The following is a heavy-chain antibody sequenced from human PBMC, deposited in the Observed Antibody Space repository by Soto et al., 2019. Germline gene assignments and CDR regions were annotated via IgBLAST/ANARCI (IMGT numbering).Heavy chain of an antibody. V-gene: IGHV3-7*01. Sequence: GGSLRLSCAASGFTFSSYWMSWVRQAPGKGLEWVANIKQDGSEKYYVDSVKGRFTISRDNAKNSLYLQMNSLRAEDTAVYYCAREGIGVVIFFDYWGQGTLVTVSS. CDR1: GFTFSSYW. CDR2: IKQDGSEK. J-gene: IGHJ4*02. CDR3: AREGIGVVIFFDY. D-gene: IGHD3-3*01.